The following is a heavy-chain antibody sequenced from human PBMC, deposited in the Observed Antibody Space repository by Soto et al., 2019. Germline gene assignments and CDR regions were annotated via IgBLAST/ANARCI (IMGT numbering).Heavy chain of an antibody. Sequence: QVQLVQSGAEVKKPGSSVKVSCKASGGTFSSYTISWVRQAPGQGLEWMGRIIPILGIANYAQKFQGRVTITADKSTSTAYMELGSLRSEGTAVYYWARDPVAGTQDAFDIWGQGTMVTVSS. J-gene: IGHJ3*02. V-gene: IGHV1-69*08. D-gene: IGHD6-19*01. CDR2: IIPILGIA. CDR3: ARDPVAGTQDAFDI. CDR1: GGTFSSYT.